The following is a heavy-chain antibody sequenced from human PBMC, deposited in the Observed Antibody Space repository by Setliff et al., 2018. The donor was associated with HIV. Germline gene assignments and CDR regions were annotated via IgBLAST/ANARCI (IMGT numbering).Heavy chain of an antibody. CDR1: GFTFSSYG. CDR2: IRYDDTYK. Sequence: LRLSCATSGFTFSSYGMHWVRQAPGKGLEWVAFIRYDDTYKFYADSLKGRFTISRDNSKNTLFLQVNSLRVEDTAVYYCAKNLYRSPWSPLDYWGQGAQVTVSS. V-gene: IGHV3-30*02. D-gene: IGHD6-19*01. J-gene: IGHJ4*02. CDR3: AKNLYRSPWSPLDY.